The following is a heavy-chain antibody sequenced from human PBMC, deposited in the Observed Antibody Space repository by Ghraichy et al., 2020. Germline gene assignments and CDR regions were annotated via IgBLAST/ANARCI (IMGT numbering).Heavy chain of an antibody. CDR3: ARNGGNYYLDY. V-gene: IGHV3-33*01. CDR1: GFTFSNYG. Sequence: GGSLRLSCAASGFTFSNYGMHWVRQAPGKGLEWVTIIWHNGNNKYYGDSVKGQFTVSRDNSKNTMYLQMNSLRADDTAVYYCARNGGNYYLDYWGPGTLVTVAS. CDR2: IWHNGNNK. J-gene: IGHJ4*02. D-gene: IGHD4-23*01.